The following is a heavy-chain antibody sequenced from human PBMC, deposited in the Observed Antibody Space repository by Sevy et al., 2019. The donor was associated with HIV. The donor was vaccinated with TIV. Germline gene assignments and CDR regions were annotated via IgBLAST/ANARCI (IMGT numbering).Heavy chain of an antibody. CDR3: ARDRRNYSGQYFDF. D-gene: IGHD1-7*01. CDR1: GFIFSDYY. J-gene: IGHJ4*02. V-gene: IGHV3-11*06. Sequence: GGSLRLSCAASGFIFSDYYMSWIRQSPGKGLEWVSDISSGTTHRKYADSVKGRFTISRDNAKNSLNLQMNSLTVEDTAVYYCARDRRNYSGQYFDFWGQGTLVTVSS. CDR2: ISSGTTHR.